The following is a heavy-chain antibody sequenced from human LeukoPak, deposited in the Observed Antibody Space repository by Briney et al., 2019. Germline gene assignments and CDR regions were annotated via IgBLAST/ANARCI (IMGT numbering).Heavy chain of an antibody. J-gene: IGHJ6*03. CDR1: GFIVSDNY. CDR3: ARLVGYCSGGSCYGHHYYYYMDV. V-gene: IGHV3-53*01. Sequence: GGSLRLSCAVSGFIVSDNYMSWVRQAPGKGLEWVSLIYSGGSTYYADSVKGRFTISRDNSKNTLYLQMNSLRDEDTAVYYCARLVGYCSGGSCYGHHYYYYMDVWGKGTTVTISS. D-gene: IGHD2-15*01. CDR2: IYSGGST.